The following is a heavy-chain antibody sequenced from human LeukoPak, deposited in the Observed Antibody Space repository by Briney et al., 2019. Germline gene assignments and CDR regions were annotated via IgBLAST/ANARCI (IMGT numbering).Heavy chain of an antibody. V-gene: IGHV3-21*01. J-gene: IGHJ3*02. CDR1: RFTFSTYS. CDR2: ISSRSTYI. CDR3: ATSMAQDVDAFHI. Sequence: PGGSLRLSCAASRFTFSTYSMSWVRQAPGMGLEWVSSISSRSTYIYYADSVKGRFTISRDNAKNSLYLQMNNLRAEDTAMFYCATSMAQDVDAFHIWGQGTMVTVSS. D-gene: IGHD2-21*01.